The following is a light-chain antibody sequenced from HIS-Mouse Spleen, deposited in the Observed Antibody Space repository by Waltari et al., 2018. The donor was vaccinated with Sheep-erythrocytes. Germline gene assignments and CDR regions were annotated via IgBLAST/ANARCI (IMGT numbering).Light chain of an antibody. CDR3: QVWDSSSDHVV. J-gene: IGLJ2*01. V-gene: IGLV3-21*03. CDR1: HFGSNS. CDR2: DDS. Sequence: SYVLTQPPSVSVAPGKTARITCAGNHFGSNSVHWDQQKPGQAPVLVVYDDSDRPSGIPERFSGSNSGNTATLTISRVEAGDEADYYCQVWDSSSDHVVFGGGTKLTVL.